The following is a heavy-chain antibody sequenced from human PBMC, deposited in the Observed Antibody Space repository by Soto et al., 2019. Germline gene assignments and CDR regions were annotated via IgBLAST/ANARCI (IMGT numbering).Heavy chain of an antibody. Sequence: XESLKISCKGSGYSFTSYWLVWVRQMPGKGLEWMGIIYPGDSDTRYSPSLQGQVTISADKSISTAYLQWSRLKASDTAMYYCARNGITGTPRKWFDPWGQGTLVTVSS. CDR3: ARNGITGTPRKWFDP. V-gene: IGHV5-51*01. J-gene: IGHJ5*02. D-gene: IGHD1-20*01. CDR2: IYPGDSDT. CDR1: GYSFTSYW.